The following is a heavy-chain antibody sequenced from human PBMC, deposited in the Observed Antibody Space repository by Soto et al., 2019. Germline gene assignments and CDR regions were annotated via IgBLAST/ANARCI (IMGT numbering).Heavy chain of an antibody. CDR3: ARGTPTIFAVSVIARFAP. J-gene: IGHJ5*02. V-gene: IGHV4-31*03. CDR2: IYYTGNT. Sequence: PSETLCVTCSVSGGSISSGDSYWSWIRQPPGKGLEWVGYIYYTGNTYYNASLKSRLAMSVDTSKNQFSLKLTSVTAADTAVYYCARGTPTIFAVSVIARFAPRCPGTL. CDR1: GGSISSGDSY. D-gene: IGHD3-3*01.